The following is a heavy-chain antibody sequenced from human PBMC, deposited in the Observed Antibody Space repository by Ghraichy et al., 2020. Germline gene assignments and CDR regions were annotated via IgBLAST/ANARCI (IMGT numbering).Heavy chain of an antibody. J-gene: IGHJ4*02. CDR3: VTRGLDPADH. CDR2: ISAYNGNS. CDR1: GYTFTNYG. V-gene: IGHV1-18*01. Sequence: ASVKVSCKTSGYTFTNYGIAWVRQAPGQGLEWMGWISAYNGNSQYAQNLQGRVTMTTDTSTTTAYMQLTSLKSDDTAVYYCVTRGLDPADHWGQGTLVTVSS.